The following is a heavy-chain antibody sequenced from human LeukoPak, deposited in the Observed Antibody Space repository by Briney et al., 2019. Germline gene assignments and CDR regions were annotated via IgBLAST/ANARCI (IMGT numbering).Heavy chain of an antibody. J-gene: IGHJ4*02. CDR1: GYTFTSYG. D-gene: IGHD1-26*01. CDR2: ISAYNGNT. CDR3: ARALKGRVGAKNQGDTSFDY. Sequence: RASVKVSCKASGYTFTSYGISWVRQAPGQGLEWMGWISAYNGNTNYAQKLQGRVTMTEDTSTDTAYMELSSLRSEDTAVYYCARALKGRVGAKNQGDTSFDYWGQGTLVTVSS. V-gene: IGHV1-18*01.